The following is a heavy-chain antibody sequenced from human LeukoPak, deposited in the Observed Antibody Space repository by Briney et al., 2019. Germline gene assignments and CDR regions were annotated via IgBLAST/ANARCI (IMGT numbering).Heavy chain of an antibody. J-gene: IGHJ4*02. CDR2: IYHSGST. V-gene: IGHV4-59*01. D-gene: IGHD3-16*02. CDR3: ARGRLGELSLFDS. Sequence: PSETLSLTCTVSGDSINSYYWSWIRQSPGKGLEWIGYIYHSGSTNYNPSLKSRVTILIDTSKNQFSLKLSSLTAADTAVYYCARGRLGELSLFDSWGRGTLATVSS. CDR1: GDSINSYY.